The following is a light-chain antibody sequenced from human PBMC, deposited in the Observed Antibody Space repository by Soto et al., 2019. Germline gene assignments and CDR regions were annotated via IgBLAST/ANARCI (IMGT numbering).Light chain of an antibody. CDR2: GTS. Sequence: EIVLTQSTGTLSFSPGERATLSCRASQSVASRNLAWYQQRSGQAPRLLIYGTSSRAIHTPDRFSGSGSGTDFTLTISDLEPEDFAVYFCQHFGNSLWTVGQGTKVDIK. V-gene: IGKV3-20*01. CDR3: QHFGNSLWT. J-gene: IGKJ1*01. CDR1: QSVASRN.